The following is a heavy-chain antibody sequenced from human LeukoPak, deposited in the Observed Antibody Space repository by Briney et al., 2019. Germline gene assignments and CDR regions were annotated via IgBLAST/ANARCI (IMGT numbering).Heavy chain of an antibody. CDR3: AKSYCSSTSCYGAFDI. Sequence: PGGSLRLSCAASGFTFSSYAMNWVRQAPGKGLEWVSVISGSGGKTHYADSVKGRFTISGDNSKNTLYLQMNSLRAEDTAVYYCAKSYCSSTSCYGAFDIWGQGTMVTVSS. D-gene: IGHD2-2*01. CDR1: GFTFSSYA. J-gene: IGHJ3*02. CDR2: ISGSGGKT. V-gene: IGHV3-23*01.